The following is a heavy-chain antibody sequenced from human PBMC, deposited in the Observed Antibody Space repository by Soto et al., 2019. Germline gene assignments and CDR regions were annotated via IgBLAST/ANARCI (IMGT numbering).Heavy chain of an antibody. CDR3: AALHYDILTGTGYYGMDV. Sequence: SVKVSCKASGFTCTISAVQGVRQAVVQRREWIGWIVVGSGNTNYAQKFQERVTITRDMSTSTAYMELSSLRSEDTAVYYCAALHYDILTGTGYYGMDVWGQGTTVTVSS. CDR2: IVVGSGNT. V-gene: IGHV1-58*01. D-gene: IGHD3-9*01. CDR1: GFTCTISA. J-gene: IGHJ6*02.